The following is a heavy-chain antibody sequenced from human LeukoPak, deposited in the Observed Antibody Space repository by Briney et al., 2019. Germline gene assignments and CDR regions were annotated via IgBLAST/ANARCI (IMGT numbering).Heavy chain of an antibody. CDR2: ISSSGSTI. CDR1: GFTFSSYE. V-gene: IGHV3-48*03. Sequence: GGSLRLSCAASGFTFSSYEMNWVRQAPGKGLEWVSYISSSGSTIYYADSVKGRFTISRDNAKNPLYLQMNSLRAEDTAVYYCARAIGGSSGWYPSYYFDYWGQGTLVTVSS. D-gene: IGHD6-19*01. CDR3: ARAIGGSSGWYPSYYFDY. J-gene: IGHJ4*02.